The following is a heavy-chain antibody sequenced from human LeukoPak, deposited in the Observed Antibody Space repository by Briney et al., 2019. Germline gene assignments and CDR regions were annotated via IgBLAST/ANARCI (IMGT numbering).Heavy chain of an antibody. J-gene: IGHJ4*02. CDR1: GFTFSSYA. V-gene: IGHV3-23*01. Sequence: GGSLRLSCAASGFTFSSYAMSWVRQAPGKGLEWVSAISGSGGSTYYADSVKGRFTISRDNSKNTLYLQMNSLRAEDTAVYYCAKGDGPSLYPVPSSPGSFASRGQGTLVTVSS. D-gene: IGHD4-17*01. CDR3: AKGDGPSLYPVPSSPGSFAS. CDR2: ISGSGGST.